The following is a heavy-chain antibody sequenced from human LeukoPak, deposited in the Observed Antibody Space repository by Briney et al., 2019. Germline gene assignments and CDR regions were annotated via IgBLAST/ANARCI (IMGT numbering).Heavy chain of an antibody. D-gene: IGHD3-10*01. J-gene: IGHJ3*02. CDR2: ISSSSNTI. CDR1: GFTFSDYD. CDR3: ARDDLYVIRGLIINDAFDI. Sequence: GGSLRLSCAGSGFTFSDYDMSWIRQAPGKGLEWVSYISSSSNTIFYADSVKGRFTISRDNTQNSLFLQMNSLRAEDTAVYYCARDDLYVIRGLIINDAFDIWGQGTLVTVSS. V-gene: IGHV3-11*04.